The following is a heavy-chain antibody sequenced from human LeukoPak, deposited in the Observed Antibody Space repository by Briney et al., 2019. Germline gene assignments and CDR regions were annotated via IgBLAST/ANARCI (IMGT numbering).Heavy chain of an antibody. J-gene: IGHJ4*02. CDR3: ARGRSGKVDY. CDR1: GFTFSSYW. V-gene: IGHV4-59*01. D-gene: IGHD1-26*01. Sequence: GSLRLSCAASGFTFSSYWMSWIRQPPGKGLEWIGYIYYSGSTNYNPSLKSRVTISVDTSKNQFSLKLSSVTAADTAVYYCARGRSGKVDYWGQGTLVTVSS. CDR2: IYYSGST.